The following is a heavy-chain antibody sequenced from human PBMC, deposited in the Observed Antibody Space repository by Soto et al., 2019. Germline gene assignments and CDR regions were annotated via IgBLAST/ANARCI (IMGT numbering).Heavy chain of an antibody. CDR3: ARLYSSGWYGPGRY. CDR2: INWNGGST. CDR1: GFTFDDYG. J-gene: IGHJ4*02. Sequence: EVQLVESGGGVVRPGGSLRLSCAASGFTFDDYGMSWVRQAPGKGLEWVSGINWNGGSTGYADSVKGRFTISRDNAKNSLYLQMTSLRAADTPWYYCARLYSSGWYGPGRYWGQGTLVTVSS. D-gene: IGHD6-19*01. V-gene: IGHV3-20*04.